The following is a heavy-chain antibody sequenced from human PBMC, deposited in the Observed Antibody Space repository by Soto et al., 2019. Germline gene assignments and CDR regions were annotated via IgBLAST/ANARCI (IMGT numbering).Heavy chain of an antibody. CDR3: ANSDYGDYGFDY. J-gene: IGHJ4*02. Sequence: GGSLRLSCAASGFTFSSYAMSWVRQAPGKGLEWVSAISGSGGSTYYADSVKGRFTISRDNSKNTLYLQMNSLRAEDTAVYYCANSDYGDYGFDYWGQGTLVTVSS. D-gene: IGHD4-17*01. V-gene: IGHV3-23*01. CDR1: GFTFSSYA. CDR2: ISGSGGST.